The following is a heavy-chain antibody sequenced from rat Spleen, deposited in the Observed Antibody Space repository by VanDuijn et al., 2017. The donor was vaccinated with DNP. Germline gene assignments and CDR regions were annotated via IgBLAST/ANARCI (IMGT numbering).Heavy chain of an antibody. CDR2: IQSGGIS. CDR3: ARSPAGRFNGWLAY. CDR1: GFSLTDYS. J-gene: IGHJ3*01. V-gene: IGHV2-19*01. D-gene: IGHD1-11*01. Sequence: QVQLKESGPGLVQPSQTLSLTCTVSGFSLTDYSVHWVRQSPGKALEWMGRIQSGGISDYNSALKSRLSISRDTSKSQVFLKMNSLQTEDTAIYFCARSPAGRFNGWLAYWGQGTLVTVSS.